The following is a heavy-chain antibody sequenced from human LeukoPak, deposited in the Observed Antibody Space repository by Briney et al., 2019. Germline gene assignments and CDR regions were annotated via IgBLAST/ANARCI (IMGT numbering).Heavy chain of an antibody. CDR1: GFTFSADW. J-gene: IGHJ4*02. D-gene: IGHD4-17*01. V-gene: IGHV3-7*01. CDR3: ARDLYYGDQIGY. CDR2: INQDGSEK. Sequence: PGGSLRLSCAPSGFTFSADWMSWVRQAPGKGLEWVASINQDGSEKYYVDSLKGRFTISRDNTKKSLYLQMNSLRAEDTAVYYCARDLYYGDQIGYWGQGTLVTVSS.